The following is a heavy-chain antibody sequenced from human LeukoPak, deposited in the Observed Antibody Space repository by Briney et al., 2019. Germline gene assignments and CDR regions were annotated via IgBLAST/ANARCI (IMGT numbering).Heavy chain of an antibody. Sequence: PGGSLRLSCAASGFSLSGYWMHWVRQAPGKGLEWVSGISGSGVKTNYVDSVKGRFTISKDNSKKTLYLQMNSLRAEDTAVYYCAKDDYGDLIDYWGQGTLVTVSS. CDR2: ISGSGVKT. CDR1: GFSLSGYW. J-gene: IGHJ4*02. V-gene: IGHV3-23*01. CDR3: AKDDYGDLIDY. D-gene: IGHD4-17*01.